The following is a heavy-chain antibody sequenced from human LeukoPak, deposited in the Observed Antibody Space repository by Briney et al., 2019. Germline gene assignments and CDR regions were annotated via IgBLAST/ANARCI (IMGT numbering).Heavy chain of an antibody. CDR2: IYYSGST. D-gene: IGHD6-13*01. Sequence: PSETLSLTCTVSGGSISSSSYYWNWIRQPAGKGLEWIGYIYYSGSTNYNPSLKSRVTISVDTSKNQFSLKLSSVTAADTAVYCCARTRIAAAGSDFDYWSQGTLVTVSS. CDR3: ARTRIAAAGSDFDY. CDR1: GGSISSSSYY. J-gene: IGHJ4*02. V-gene: IGHV4-61*10.